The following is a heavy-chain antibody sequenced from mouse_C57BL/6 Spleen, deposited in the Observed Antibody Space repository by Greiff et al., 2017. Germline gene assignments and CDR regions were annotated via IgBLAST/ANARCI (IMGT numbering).Heavy chain of an antibody. CDR2: ISSGGSYT. Sequence: EVKVVESGGDLVKPGGSLKLSCAASGFTFSSYGMSWVRQTPDKRLEWVATISSGGSYTYYPDSVKGRFTISRDNAKNTLYLQMSSLKSEDTARYYCARGLGPYYFDYWGQGTTLTVSS. V-gene: IGHV5-6*01. CDR3: ARGLGPYYFDY. D-gene: IGHD3-3*01. J-gene: IGHJ2*01. CDR1: GFTFSSYG.